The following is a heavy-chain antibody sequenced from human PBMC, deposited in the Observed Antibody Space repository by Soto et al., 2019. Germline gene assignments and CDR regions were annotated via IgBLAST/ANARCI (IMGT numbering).Heavy chain of an antibody. CDR1: GFTFNTYG. CDR2: ISYDGSNK. CDR3: AKGQHCSSTSCYFYYYGMDV. J-gene: IGHJ6*02. D-gene: IGHD2-2*01. V-gene: IGHV3-30*18. Sequence: QVQLVESGGGVVQPGRSLRLFCAASGFTFNTYGMHWVRQSPGKGLEWVAVISYDGSNKYYADSVKGRLTISRDNSKNTLYLQMNSLRAEDTAVYYCAKGQHCSSTSCYFYYYGMDVWGQGTTVAVSS.